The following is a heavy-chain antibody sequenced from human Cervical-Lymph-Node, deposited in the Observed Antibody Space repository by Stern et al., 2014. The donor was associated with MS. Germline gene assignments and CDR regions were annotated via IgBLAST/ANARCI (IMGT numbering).Heavy chain of an antibody. V-gene: IGHV2-70*01. CDR2: NDLDDDK. J-gene: IGHJ6*02. Sequence: ESGPALVKPTQTLTLTCTFSGFSLTTSGMCVSWIRQPPVNALEWLALNDLDDDKSDSTLLETRLTISRATLQSPVVLSMTNMAPVDTATDYCARNQFIYDYAMDVWGQGTTVTVSS. D-gene: IGHD5-24*01. CDR1: GFSLTTSGMC. CDR3: ARNQFIYDYAMDV.